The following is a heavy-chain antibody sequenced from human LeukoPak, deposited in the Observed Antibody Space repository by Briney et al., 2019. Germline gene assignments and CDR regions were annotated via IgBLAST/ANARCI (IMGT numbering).Heavy chain of an antibody. D-gene: IGHD3-10*01. V-gene: IGHV3-21*01. Sequence: PGGSLRLSCAASGFTFSNYPMNWVRQAPGKGLEWVSSISSSSSYIYYADSVKGRFTISRDNAKNSLYLQMNSLRAEDTAVYYCARSRGVGFGELFHWGQGTLVTVSS. CDR1: GFTFSNYP. CDR2: ISSSSSYI. CDR3: ARSRGVGFGELFH. J-gene: IGHJ4*02.